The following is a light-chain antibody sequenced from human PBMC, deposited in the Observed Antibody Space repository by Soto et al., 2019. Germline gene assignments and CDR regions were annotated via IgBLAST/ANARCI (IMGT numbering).Light chain of an antibody. CDR3: TSFTTTNTLVI. J-gene: IGLJ2*01. CDR2: EVT. CDR1: SSDVGGYNY. Sequence: QPVLTQPASVSGSPGQSITISCTGTSSDVGGYNYVSWYQQHPGKAPKVLIYEVTNRPSGVSNRFSGSKSGNTASLTISGLQAEDEADYYCTSFTTTNTLVIFGGGTKLTVL. V-gene: IGLV2-14*01.